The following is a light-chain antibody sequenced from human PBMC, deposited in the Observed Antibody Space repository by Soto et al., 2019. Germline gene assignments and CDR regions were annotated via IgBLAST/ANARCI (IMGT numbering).Light chain of an antibody. Sequence: QSVLTQPHSVSGAPGQRVTISCTGSSSNIGAGYDVHWYQQLPGTAPKLLISGNSNRPSGVPDRFSGSKSGTSASLAITGLQAEDEADYYCQSYDSSLSGRVFGTGTKLTVL. V-gene: IGLV1-40*01. CDR1: SSNIGAGYD. CDR3: QSYDSSLSGRV. J-gene: IGLJ1*01. CDR2: GNS.